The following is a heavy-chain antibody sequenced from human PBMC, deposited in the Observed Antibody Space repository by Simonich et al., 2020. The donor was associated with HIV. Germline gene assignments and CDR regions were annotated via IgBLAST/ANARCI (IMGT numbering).Heavy chain of an antibody. V-gene: IGHV1-18*01. J-gene: IGHJ6*03. D-gene: IGHD2-15*01. Sequence: QVQLVQSGAEVKKPGASVKVSCKTSGYIFTSYAISWVRQAPGQGLEGMGWISAYNGNTNYAQKLQGRVTMTTDTSTSTAYMELRSLRSDDTAVYYCARGSPQDPYYYYYYMDVWGKGTTVTVSS. CDR1: GYIFTSYA. CDR2: ISAYNGNT. CDR3: ARGSPQDPYYYYYYMDV.